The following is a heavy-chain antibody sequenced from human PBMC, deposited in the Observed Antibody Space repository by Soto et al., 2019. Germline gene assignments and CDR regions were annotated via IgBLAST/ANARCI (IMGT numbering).Heavy chain of an antibody. CDR1: GGSISSGGYS. D-gene: IGHD2-15*01. CDR3: ARRHGGTLDY. Sequence: SETLSLTCAVSGGSISSGGYSWSWIRQPPGKGLEWIGYIYHSGSTYYNPSLKSRVTISVDRSKNQFSLKLSSVTAADTAVYYCARRHGGTLDYWGQGTLVTVSS. J-gene: IGHJ4*02. CDR2: IYHSGST. V-gene: IGHV4-30-2*01.